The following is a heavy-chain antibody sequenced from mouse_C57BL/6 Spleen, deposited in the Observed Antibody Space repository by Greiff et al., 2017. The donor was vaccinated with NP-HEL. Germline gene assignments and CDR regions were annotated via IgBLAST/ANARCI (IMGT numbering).Heavy chain of an antibody. J-gene: IGHJ1*03. V-gene: IGHV2-9-1*01. Sequence: QVQLQQSGPGLVAPSQSLSITCTVSGFSLTSYAISWVRQPPGKGLEWLGVIWTGGGTNYNSALKSRLSISKDNSKSQVFLKMNSLQTDDTARYYCARNNYYGSSYGYFDVWGTGTTVTVSS. D-gene: IGHD1-1*01. CDR2: IWTGGGT. CDR3: ARNNYYGSSYGYFDV. CDR1: GFSLTSYA.